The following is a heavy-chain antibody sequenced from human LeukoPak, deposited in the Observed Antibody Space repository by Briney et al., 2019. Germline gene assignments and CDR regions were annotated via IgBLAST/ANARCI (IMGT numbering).Heavy chain of an antibody. Sequence: GGFLRLSCAASGFTFSSYSMNWVRQAPGKGLEWVSYISSSSSTIYYADSVKGRFTISRDNAKNSLYLQMNSLRDEDTAVYYCAGLDIVAPSSSYWGQGTLVTVS. D-gene: IGHD5-12*01. J-gene: IGHJ4*02. CDR2: ISSSSSTI. CDR3: AGLDIVAPSSSY. CDR1: GFTFSSYS. V-gene: IGHV3-48*02.